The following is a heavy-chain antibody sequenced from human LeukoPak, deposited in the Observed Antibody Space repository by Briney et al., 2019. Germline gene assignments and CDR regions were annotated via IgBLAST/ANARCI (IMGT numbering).Heavy chain of an antibody. D-gene: IGHD3-3*01. V-gene: IGHV3-74*01. CDR3: ASGVTIWLGNAFDM. CDR2: ISSDRTNT. Sequence: GGSLRLSCAASGFTFSSYWMHWARQDAGKGLVWVARISSDRTNTIYADSVKGRFTISRDNAKNTLYLQMNSLRAEDTAVYYCASGVTIWLGNAFDMWGQGTMVTVS. CDR1: GFTFSSYW. J-gene: IGHJ3*02.